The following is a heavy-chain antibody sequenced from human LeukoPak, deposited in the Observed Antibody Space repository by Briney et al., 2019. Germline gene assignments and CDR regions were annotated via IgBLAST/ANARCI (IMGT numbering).Heavy chain of an antibody. CDR1: GFTFSSYE. CDR2: ISSSGSTI. V-gene: IGHV3-48*03. Sequence: PGGSLGLSCATSGFTFSSYEMNWVRQAPGKGLEWVSYISSSGSTIYYADSVKGRFTISRDNAKNSLYLQMNSLRAEDTAVYYCTRDREYYYDSSGYYYNYYYGMDVWGQGTTVTVSS. J-gene: IGHJ6*02. CDR3: TRDREYYYDSSGYYYNYYYGMDV. D-gene: IGHD3-22*01.